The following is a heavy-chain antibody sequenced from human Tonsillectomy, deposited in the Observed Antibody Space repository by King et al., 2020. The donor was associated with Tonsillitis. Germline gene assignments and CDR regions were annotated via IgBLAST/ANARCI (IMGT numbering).Heavy chain of an antibody. CDR2: IYPSGTT. CDR3: ARDDYGDYGWYFDY. Sequence: VQLQESGPGLVKPSQTLSLTCTVSGGSISSGSYYWSWIRQPAGKGLEWIGRIYPSGTTNYNPSLKSRVTMSVDTSKNQFSLKLSSVTAADTAVYYCARDDYGDYGWYFDYWGQGTLVTVSS. J-gene: IGHJ4*02. CDR1: GGSISSGSYY. V-gene: IGHV4-61*02. D-gene: IGHD4-17*01.